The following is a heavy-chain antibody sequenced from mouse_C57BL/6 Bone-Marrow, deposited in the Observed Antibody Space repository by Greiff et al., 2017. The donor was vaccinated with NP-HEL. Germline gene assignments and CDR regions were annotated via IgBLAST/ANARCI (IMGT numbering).Heavy chain of an antibody. D-gene: IGHD1-1*01. V-gene: IGHV5-12*01. Sequence: EVKLVESGGGLVQPGGSLKLSCAASGFPFSDSYMYCVRQTPEKRLEGVAYISNGGGSTYYPDTVKGRFTISRDNAKNTLYLQMSRLKSEDTAMYYCARRAVVAYYFDYWGQGTTLTVSS. CDR1: GFPFSDSY. CDR2: ISNGGGST. J-gene: IGHJ2*01. CDR3: ARRAVVAYYFDY.